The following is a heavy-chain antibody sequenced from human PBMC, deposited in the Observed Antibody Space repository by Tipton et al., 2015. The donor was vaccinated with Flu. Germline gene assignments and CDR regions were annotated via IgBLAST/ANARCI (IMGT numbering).Heavy chain of an antibody. J-gene: IGHJ4*02. CDR1: GGSISGHY. CDR3: ARGSYGELLYFDY. CDR2: IYFSGST. Sequence: GLVKPSETLSLTCSVSGGSISGHYWSWIRQPPGKGLEWIGYIYFSGSTEYNPSLRSRVTISLDTSKKHFSLNLSSVIAADTAMYYCARGSYGELLYFDYWGQGTLGIVSS. D-gene: IGHD1-26*01. V-gene: IGHV4-59*11.